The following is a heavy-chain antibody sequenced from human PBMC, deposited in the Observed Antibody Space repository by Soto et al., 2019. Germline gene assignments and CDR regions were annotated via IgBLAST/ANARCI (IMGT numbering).Heavy chain of an antibody. J-gene: IGHJ3*02. CDR1: GFTFSSYA. D-gene: IGHD3-10*01. CDR2: ISGSGGST. Sequence: GGSLRLSCAASGFTFSSYAMSWVRQAPGKGLEWVSAISGSGGSTYYADSVNGRFTISTDNSKNTLYLPMNSLRAEDTAVSYCAKGSRLWFGDSRAFDIWGQGTMVTVSS. V-gene: IGHV3-23*01. CDR3: AKGSRLWFGDSRAFDI.